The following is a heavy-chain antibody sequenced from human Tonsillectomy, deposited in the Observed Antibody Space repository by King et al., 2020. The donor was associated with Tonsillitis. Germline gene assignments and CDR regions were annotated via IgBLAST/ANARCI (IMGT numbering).Heavy chain of an antibody. Sequence: VQLVQSGAEVKKPGASVKVSCKASGYTFTRYPMHWVRQAPGQRLEWMGWINADNGNTKYSQKFHDRLTITRDTSASTAYMELSGLRSEDTAVYYCARGDDDYDDYVTSYYYGMDVWGQETTVTVSS. V-gene: IGHV1-3*01. CDR1: GYTFTRYP. CDR2: INADNGNT. J-gene: IGHJ6*02. D-gene: IGHD4-17*01. CDR3: ARGDDDYDDYVTSYYYGMDV.